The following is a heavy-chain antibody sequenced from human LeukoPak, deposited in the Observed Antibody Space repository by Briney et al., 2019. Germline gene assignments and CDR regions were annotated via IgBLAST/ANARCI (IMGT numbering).Heavy chain of an antibody. CDR2: LYRSDSA. V-gene: IGHV4-38-2*01. CDR1: GYSISNNYY. CDR3: ARQHDSYYYYYIDV. J-gene: IGHJ6*03. Sequence: PSETLSLTCAVSGYSISNNYYWVWIRQPPGRGLEWIGSLYRSDSAYYNTSLRSRVSMSVDTSKNQFSLTLSFVTAADTAVYYCARQHDSYYYYYIDVWGSGTTVTVSS.